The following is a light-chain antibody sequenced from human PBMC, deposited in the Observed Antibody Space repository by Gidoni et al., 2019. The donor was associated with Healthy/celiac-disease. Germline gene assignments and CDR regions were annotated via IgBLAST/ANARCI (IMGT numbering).Light chain of an antibody. J-gene: IGKJ5*01. Sequence: IQLTQSPSSLSASVGDRVTITCRASQGISSALAWYQQKPGKAPKLLIYDASSLESGVPSRFSGSGSGTDFTLTISSLQPEDFATYYCQQFNSYPHQITFGQGTRLEIK. CDR3: QQFNSYPHQIT. CDR2: DAS. CDR1: QGISSA. V-gene: IGKV1-13*02.